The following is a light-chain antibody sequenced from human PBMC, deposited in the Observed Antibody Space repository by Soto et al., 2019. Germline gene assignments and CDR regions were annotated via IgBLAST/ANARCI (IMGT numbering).Light chain of an antibody. CDR3: HQYGSSPRT. J-gene: IGKJ1*01. V-gene: IGKV3-20*01. CDR1: QSVSSSY. Sequence: EIVLTQSPGTLSLSPGERATLSCRASQSVSSSYLAWYQQKPGQAPRLLIYGASSRATGLADRFSGSGSGTDFTLTISRLEPEDFAVYYCHQYGSSPRTFGQGTKVEIK. CDR2: GAS.